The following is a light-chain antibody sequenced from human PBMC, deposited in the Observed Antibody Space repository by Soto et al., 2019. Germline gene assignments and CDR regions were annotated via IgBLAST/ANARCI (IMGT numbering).Light chain of an antibody. V-gene: IGKV3-20*01. CDR1: QTIYSNY. CDR3: QQYGSSPYT. J-gene: IGKJ2*01. CDR2: GAS. Sequence: EIVLTQSPGTLSLSPGERATLSCRASQTIYSNYLAWYQQKPDQAPRLLIDGASTRATGIPDRFSGSGSGTDFTLTISRLQPGDFAVYYCQQYGSSPYTFGQGTKLEI.